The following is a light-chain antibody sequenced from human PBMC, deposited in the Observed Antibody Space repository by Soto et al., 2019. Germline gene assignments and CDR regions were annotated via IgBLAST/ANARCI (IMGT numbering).Light chain of an antibody. Sequence: EVVMTQSPATLSVSPGERATLSCRASQSVSSNLAWYQQKPGQAPRLLVYDVSNRAAGIPTRFSGSGSGTDFTLTISSLQSEDFAVYYCQQYNNWPWTFGQGTKVDIK. V-gene: IGKV3D-15*01. J-gene: IGKJ1*01. CDR1: QSVSSN. CDR3: QQYNNWPWT. CDR2: DVS.